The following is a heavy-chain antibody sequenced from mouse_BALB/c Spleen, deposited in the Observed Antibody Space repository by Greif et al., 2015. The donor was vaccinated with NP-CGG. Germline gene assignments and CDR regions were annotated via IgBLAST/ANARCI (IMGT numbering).Heavy chain of an antibody. Sequence: EVKLMESGGGLVQPGGSLRLSCATSGCTFTDYYMSWVRQPPGKALEWLGFIRNKANGYTTEYSASVKGRFTISRDNSQSILYLQMNTLRAEDSATYYCARDLYAMDYWGQGTSVTVSS. J-gene: IGHJ4*01. CDR3: ARDLYAMDY. CDR1: GCTFTDYY. V-gene: IGHV7-3*02. CDR2: IRNKANGYTT.